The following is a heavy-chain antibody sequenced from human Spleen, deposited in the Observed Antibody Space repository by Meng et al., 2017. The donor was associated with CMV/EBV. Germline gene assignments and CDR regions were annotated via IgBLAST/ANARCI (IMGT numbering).Heavy chain of an antibody. CDR3: AKLTLGYLDV. D-gene: IGHD3-22*01. V-gene: IGHV3-30-3*02. Sequence: GGSLRLSCAASGFPFRTYAMHWVRQAPGKGREWVAVISSDGNFQHYADSLKGRFTISRDNSKNTLYLQMNSLRAEDRAVYYCAKLTLGYLDVWGHGTTVTVSS. CDR1: GFPFRTYA. CDR2: ISSDGNFQ. J-gene: IGHJ6*02.